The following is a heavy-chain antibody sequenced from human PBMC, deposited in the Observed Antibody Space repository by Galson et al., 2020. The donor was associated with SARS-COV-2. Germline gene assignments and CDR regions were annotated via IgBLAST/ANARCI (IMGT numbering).Heavy chain of an antibody. CDR2: IYGIATI. D-gene: IGHD1-1*01. CDR1: GESVRTSH. J-gene: IGHJ4*02. CDR3: ARGGDANNWAYFFDS. Sequence: SKTLSLTCTVSGESVRTSHWNWIRQSPERGLEWIGYIYGIATINYNPSLDSRVTLSIDRSKNQISLKLRSVTAADTAVYYCARGGDANNWAYFFDSWGQGTLVTVSS. V-gene: IGHV4-59*02.